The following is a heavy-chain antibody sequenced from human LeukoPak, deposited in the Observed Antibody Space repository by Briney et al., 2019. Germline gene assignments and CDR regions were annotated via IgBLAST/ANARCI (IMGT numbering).Heavy chain of an antibody. Sequence: GGSLRLSCAASGFTFSSYSMNWVRQAPGKGLEWVSYISSSGSTIYYADSVKGRFTISRDNAKNSLYLQMNSLRAEDTAVYYCARDRSTMIIVVNKDDAFDIWGQGTMVTVSS. CDR3: ARDRSTMIIVVNKDDAFDI. V-gene: IGHV3-48*04. J-gene: IGHJ3*02. D-gene: IGHD3-22*01. CDR1: GFTFSSYS. CDR2: ISSSGSTI.